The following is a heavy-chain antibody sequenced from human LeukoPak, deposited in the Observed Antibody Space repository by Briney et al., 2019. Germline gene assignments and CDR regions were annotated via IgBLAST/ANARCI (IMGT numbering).Heavy chain of an antibody. J-gene: IGHJ3*02. V-gene: IGHV3-30-3*01. CDR3: ARDNRAFDI. CDR2: ISYDGSNK. CDR1: GFTFSSYA. Sequence: PGRSLRLSCAASGFTFSSYAMHWVRQAPGKGLEWVAVISYDGSNKYYADSVKGRFTISRDNSKNTLYLQMNSLRAEDTAVYYCARDNRAFDIWGQGTMVTVSS.